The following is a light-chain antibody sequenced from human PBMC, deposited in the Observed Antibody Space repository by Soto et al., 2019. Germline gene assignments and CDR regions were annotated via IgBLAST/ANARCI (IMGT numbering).Light chain of an antibody. V-gene: IGKV3-15*01. Sequence: EIVMTQYPDTLSVSPGEGATLSCRASQSVSSKLAWYQQKPGQAPRLLMYGVSTRATGIPARFSGSGSGTEFTLTISSLQSEDSAVYYCQQYNDWPPWTFGQGTKVEIK. J-gene: IGKJ1*01. CDR1: QSVSSK. CDR3: QQYNDWPPWT. CDR2: GVS.